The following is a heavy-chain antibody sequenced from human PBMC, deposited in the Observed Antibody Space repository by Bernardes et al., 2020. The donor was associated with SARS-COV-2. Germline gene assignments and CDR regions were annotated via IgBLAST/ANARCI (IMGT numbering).Heavy chain of an antibody. D-gene: IGHD1-26*01. Sequence: SLRLSCAASGFTFDDYAMHWVRKAPGKGLEWVSGIRWNSGSIGYADSVKGRFTISRDNAKNSLYLQMNSLRAEDTALYYCAKLVGATSHFDYWGQGTLVTVSS. J-gene: IGHJ4*02. CDR3: AKLVGATSHFDY. V-gene: IGHV3-9*01. CDR1: GFTFDDYA. CDR2: IRWNSGSI.